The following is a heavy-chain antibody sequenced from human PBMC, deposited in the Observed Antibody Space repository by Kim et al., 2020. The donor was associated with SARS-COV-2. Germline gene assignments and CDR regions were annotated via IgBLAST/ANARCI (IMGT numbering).Heavy chain of an antibody. CDR3: AKAPYYDFWSGYSYYFDY. D-gene: IGHD3-3*01. Sequence: TCRFTISRDNSKNTLYLQMTSLRAEDTAVYYCAKAPYYDFWSGYSYYFDYWGQGTLVTVSS. V-gene: IGHV3-23*01. J-gene: IGHJ4*02.